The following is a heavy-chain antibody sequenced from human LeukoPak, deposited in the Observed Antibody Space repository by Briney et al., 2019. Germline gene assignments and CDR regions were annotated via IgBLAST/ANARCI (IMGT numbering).Heavy chain of an antibody. V-gene: IGHV1-69*06. J-gene: IGHJ4*02. CDR2: IIPIFGTA. Sequence: SVKVSCKASGGTFSSYAISWVRQAPGQGLEWMGGIIPIFGTANYAQKFQGRVTITADKSTSTAYMELSSLRSEDTAVYYCAREWFGKFIGGYYFDYWGQGTLVTVSS. CDR3: AREWFGKFIGGYYFDY. D-gene: IGHD3-10*01. CDR1: GGTFSSYA.